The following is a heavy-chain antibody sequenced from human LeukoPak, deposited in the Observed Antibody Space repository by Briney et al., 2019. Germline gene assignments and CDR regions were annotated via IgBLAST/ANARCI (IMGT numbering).Heavy chain of an antibody. D-gene: IGHD2-2*01. V-gene: IGHV4-4*07. Sequence: SETQSLTCGVSAALISIYYWSWIRHPAGKGLEWIWLLYTKGTPHFNHSPKSRVTLSVDTSANQCSLRLRSVTDADTAVYYCAREAGDIVTVPGVVDYFYYYMDVWGKGTTVTVPS. CDR1: AALISIYY. CDR3: AREAGDIVTVPGVVDYFYYYMDV. CDR2: LYTKGTP. J-gene: IGHJ6*03.